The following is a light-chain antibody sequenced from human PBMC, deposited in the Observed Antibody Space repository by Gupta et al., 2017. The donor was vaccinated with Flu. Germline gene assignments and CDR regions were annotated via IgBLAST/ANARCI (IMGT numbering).Light chain of an antibody. V-gene: IGKV1-39*01. Sequence: QQKAGEAPKLLIYGASTVQSGVPSKFCGSGSGTDFTLTISRLQPEDFATYYCQQRDSRPWTFGQGTEVEIK. J-gene: IGKJ1*01. CDR3: QQRDSRPWT. CDR2: GAS.